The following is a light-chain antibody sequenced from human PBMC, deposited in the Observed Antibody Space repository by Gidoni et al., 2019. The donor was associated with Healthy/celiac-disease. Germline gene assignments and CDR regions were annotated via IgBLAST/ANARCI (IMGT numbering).Light chain of an antibody. Sequence: DIQMTQSPSSLSAAVGDTVTITCRASQSISSYLNWYQQKPGKAPKLLIYAASSLQSGVPSRFSGSGSGTDFTLTISSLQPEDFATYYCQQSYSMWTFGQGTKVEIK. V-gene: IGKV1-39*01. CDR1: QSISSY. J-gene: IGKJ1*01. CDR2: AAS. CDR3: QQSYSMWT.